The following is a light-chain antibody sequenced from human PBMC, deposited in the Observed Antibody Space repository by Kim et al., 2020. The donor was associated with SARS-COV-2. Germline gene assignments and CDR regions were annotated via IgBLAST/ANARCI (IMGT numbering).Light chain of an antibody. CDR1: SSDVGGYNY. V-gene: IGLV2-11*01. Sequence: PGQSVTISRTVTSSDVGGYNYVSWYQQHPGKAPNLMFYDVSKRPSGVPDRFSGSKSGNTASLTISGLQAEDEAYYYCCSYAGSYTLFGGGTQLTVL. CDR3: CSYAGSYTL. J-gene: IGLJ3*02. CDR2: DVS.